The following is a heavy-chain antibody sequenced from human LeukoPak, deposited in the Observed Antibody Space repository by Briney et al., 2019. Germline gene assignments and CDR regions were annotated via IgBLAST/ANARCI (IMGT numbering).Heavy chain of an antibody. CDR3: ARDLHGYSYGYFDY. D-gene: IGHD5-18*01. J-gene: IGHJ4*02. CDR1: GFTFSSYE. CDR2: ISGSGSTK. V-gene: IGHV3-48*03. Sequence: GGSLRLSCAASGFTFSSYEMNWVRQAPGKGLEWVSYISGSGSTKYHADSVKGRFTISRDNSENTLYLHMNSLRAEDTVLYYCARDLHGYSYGYFDYWGQGTLVTVSS.